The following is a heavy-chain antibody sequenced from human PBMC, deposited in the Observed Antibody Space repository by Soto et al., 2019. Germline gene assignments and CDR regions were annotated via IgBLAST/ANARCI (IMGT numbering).Heavy chain of an antibody. V-gene: IGHV3-30*18. Sequence: LRLSCAASGFTFSSYGMHWVRQAPGKGLEWVAVISYDGSNKYYADSVKGRFTISRDNSKNTLYLQMNSLRAEDTAVYYCAKDSSGYWGYYGMDVWGQGTTVTVSS. CDR3: AKDSSGYWGYYGMDV. CDR2: ISYDGSNK. CDR1: GFTFSSYG. J-gene: IGHJ6*02. D-gene: IGHD3-22*01.